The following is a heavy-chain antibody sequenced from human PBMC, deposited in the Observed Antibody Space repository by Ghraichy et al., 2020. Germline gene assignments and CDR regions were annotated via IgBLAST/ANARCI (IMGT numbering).Heavy chain of an antibody. Sequence: SQTLSLTCTVSGGSISSSSYSWGWIRQPPGKGLEWIGNIYYSGTTYYNPSLKSRVTISVDTSKNQFSLKLSSVTAADTAVFYCSRALGEWLIDSWGQGTLVTVSS. CDR2: IYYSGTT. CDR1: GGSISSSSYS. J-gene: IGHJ4*02. D-gene: IGHD3-16*01. V-gene: IGHV4-39*01. CDR3: SRALGEWLIDS.